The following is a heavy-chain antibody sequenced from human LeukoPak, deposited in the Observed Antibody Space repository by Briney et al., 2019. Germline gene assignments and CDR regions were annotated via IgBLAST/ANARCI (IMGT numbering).Heavy chain of an antibody. CDR3: SSLSGWRPYYFDY. CDR1: GFTFSSYE. D-gene: IGHD6-25*01. CDR2: ISSSGSTI. V-gene: IGHV3-48*03. J-gene: IGHJ4*02. Sequence: GGSLRLSCAASGFTFSSYEMNWVRQAPGKGLEWVSYISSSGSTIYYADSVKGRFTISRDNAKNSLYLQMNSLRAEDTAVYYCSSLSGWRPYYFDYWGQGTLVTVSS.